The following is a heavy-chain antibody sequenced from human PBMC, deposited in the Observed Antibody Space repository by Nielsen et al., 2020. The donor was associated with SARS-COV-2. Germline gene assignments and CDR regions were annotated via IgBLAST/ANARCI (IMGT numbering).Heavy chain of an antibody. J-gene: IGHJ1*01. CDR2: IYSGGSST. CDR1: GFTFSSYA. V-gene: IGHV3-23*03. D-gene: IGHD3-3*01. Sequence: GGSLRLSCAASGFTFSSYAMSWVRQAPGKGLEWVSVIYSGGSSTYYADSVKGRFTISRDNSKNTLYLQMNSLRAEDTAVYYCARDFGVMGPAEYFQHWGQGTLVTVSS. CDR3: ARDFGVMGPAEYFQH.